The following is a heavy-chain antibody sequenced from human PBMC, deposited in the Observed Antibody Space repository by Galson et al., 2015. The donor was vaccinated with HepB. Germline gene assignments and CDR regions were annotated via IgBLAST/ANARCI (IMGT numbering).Heavy chain of an antibody. V-gene: IGHV4-59*08. Sequence: SEPLSLTCTVSGASISSSYWNWIRQPPVKGLEWIGYIDYSGNANYNPSLKSRVTMSVDTSKNQFSLKLSSVTAAETAVYYCASWQGAYFDYWGQGTLVTVSS. CDR1: GASISSSY. D-gene: IGHD3-16*01. CDR3: ASWQGAYFDY. J-gene: IGHJ4*02. CDR2: IDYSGNA.